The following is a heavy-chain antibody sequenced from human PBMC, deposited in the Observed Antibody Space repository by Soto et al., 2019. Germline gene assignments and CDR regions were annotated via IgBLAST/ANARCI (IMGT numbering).Heavy chain of an antibody. J-gene: IGHJ6*02. D-gene: IGHD5-12*01. V-gene: IGHV4-39*02. CDR2: VDYNGNT. CDR1: GGSISGSSYY. CDR3: ARECTVATIGGGMDV. Sequence: QLQLQESGPGLMKPSETLSLTCTVSGGSISGSSYYWGWIRQPPGKGLEWIGRVDYNGNTYYAPSLKSRVTISVDTSRNQFSLKLSSVTAADTAVYYCARECTVATIGGGMDVWGQGTTVTVSS.